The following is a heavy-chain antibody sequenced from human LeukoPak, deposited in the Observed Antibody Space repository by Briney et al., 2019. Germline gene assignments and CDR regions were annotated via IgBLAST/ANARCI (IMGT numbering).Heavy chain of an antibody. CDR2: IRSKAYGGTT. Sequence: PGGSLRLSCTASGFTFGDYTMTWVRHSPGKGLEWVGFIRSKAYGGTTEYAASVKGRFTFSRDDSKSIAYLQMNSLKTEDTAVYHCARNAWGNSGLDSWGQGTLVTVSS. CDR1: GFTFGDYT. V-gene: IGHV3-49*04. J-gene: IGHJ4*02. CDR3: ARNAWGNSGLDS. D-gene: IGHD4-23*01.